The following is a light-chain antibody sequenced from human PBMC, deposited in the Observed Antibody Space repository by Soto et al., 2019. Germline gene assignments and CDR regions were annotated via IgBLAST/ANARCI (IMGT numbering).Light chain of an antibody. CDR1: ETITTS. Sequence: DIQMTQSPSTLSASVGDGVTITCRASETITTSLAWYQQQPGTAPKVLIYDASTLASGVPSRFSGSGSGTEFTLTISSLQPADFATYYCQQYGYYPRTFGQGTKVDIK. V-gene: IGKV1-5*01. CDR2: DAS. CDR3: QQYGYYPRT. J-gene: IGKJ1*01.